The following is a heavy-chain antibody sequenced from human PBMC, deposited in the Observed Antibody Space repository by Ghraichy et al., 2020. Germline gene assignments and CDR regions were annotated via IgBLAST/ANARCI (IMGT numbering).Heavy chain of an antibody. CDR2: LRSRDGNT. D-gene: IGHD2/OR15-2a*01. V-gene: IGHV3-23*01. CDR3: ARLLSNN. J-gene: IGHJ4*02. Sequence: GGSLRLACAASGLTFSTSGMTWVRQPPGKGLEWVSTLRSRDGNTYYADSVKGRFTISKDNSKSTVYLQMDSLRAEDTALYYCARLLSNNWGQGTLVTVSS. CDR1: GLTFSTSG.